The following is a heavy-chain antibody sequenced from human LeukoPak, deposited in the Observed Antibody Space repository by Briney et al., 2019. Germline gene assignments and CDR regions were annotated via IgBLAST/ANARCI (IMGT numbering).Heavy chain of an antibody. CDR2: INPDGGNT. V-gene: IGHV1-46*01. CDR3: ARDDNYGSGQPDD. J-gene: IGHJ4*02. CDR1: GYTFTNSY. D-gene: IGHD3-10*01. Sequence: ASVKVSCKASGYTFTNSYIHWVRQAPGQVLEWMGLINPDGGNTNYAQKFQGRVTMTTDTSTSTVYMELRSLRSDDTAVYYCARDDNYGSGQPDDWGQGTLVTVSS.